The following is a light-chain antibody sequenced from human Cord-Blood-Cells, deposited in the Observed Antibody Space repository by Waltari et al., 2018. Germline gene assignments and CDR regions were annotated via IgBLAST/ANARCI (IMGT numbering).Light chain of an antibody. CDR1: ALPKKY. Sequence: SYELTQSPSVSVSQGQTARLTCSGDALPKKYAYWYQQKSGQAPVLVIYEDSKRPSGIPERFSGSSSGTMATLTISGAQVEDEADYYCYSTDSSGNHRVFGGGTKLTVL. J-gene: IGLJ3*02. CDR2: EDS. V-gene: IGLV3-10*01. CDR3: YSTDSSGNHRV.